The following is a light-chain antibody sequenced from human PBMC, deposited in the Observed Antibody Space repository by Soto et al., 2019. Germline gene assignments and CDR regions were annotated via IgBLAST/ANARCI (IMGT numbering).Light chain of an antibody. CDR1: SSDVGSYNL. V-gene: IGLV2-23*01. CDR2: EGS. CDR3: CSYAGSSNVV. J-gene: IGLJ2*01. Sequence: QSALTQPASVSGSPGQSITISCTGTSSDVGSYNLVSWYQQHQGKAPKLMIYEGSKRPSGVSNRFSGSKSGNTASLTISGLQAEDEADYYCCSYAGSSNVVFGGGTKLTVL.